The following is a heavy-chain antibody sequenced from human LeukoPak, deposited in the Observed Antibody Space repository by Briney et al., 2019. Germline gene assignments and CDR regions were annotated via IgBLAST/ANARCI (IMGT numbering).Heavy chain of an antibody. CDR2: ITGSGYSI. V-gene: IGHV3-21*01. Sequence: PGGSLRLSWAAPGFTFSTYRMNWVRQGSSQGLEWVSSITGSGYSIYYADSVKGRFTISRDNAKSSLYLQMNSLRAEDTAVYYCATDTSYWGQGTLVTVSS. J-gene: IGHJ4*02. CDR3: ATDTSY. D-gene: IGHD2-2*02. CDR1: GFTFSTYR.